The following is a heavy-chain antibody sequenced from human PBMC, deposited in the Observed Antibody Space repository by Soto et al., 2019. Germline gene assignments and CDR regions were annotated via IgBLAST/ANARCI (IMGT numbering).Heavy chain of an antibody. V-gene: IGHV1-69*12. CDR2: SIPIFGTA. D-gene: IGHD5-12*01. Sequence: QVQLVQSGAEVKKPGSSVTASCKASGGTFSSYTISWVRQAPGQGREWRGGSIPIFGTANYAQKLQGLVTVTANEATTTAQMEFSSLTSEDTAMSYCATGNHRWLQLLYVDLWGRGTLVTVSS. CDR1: GGTFSSYT. CDR3: ATGNHRWLQLLYVDL. J-gene: IGHJ2*01.